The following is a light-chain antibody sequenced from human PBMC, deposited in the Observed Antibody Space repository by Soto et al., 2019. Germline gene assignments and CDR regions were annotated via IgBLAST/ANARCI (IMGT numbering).Light chain of an antibody. V-gene: IGKV3-20*01. CDR2: GTS. J-gene: IGKJ1*01. Sequence: EVVLTQSPDTLSLSPGERATLSCRTSQSITSSYIAWYQQKPGQTPRLLIQGTSTRAAGVPDRFSGRGAGTTFTLTISRLEAEDFAVYYCQQYGSSPPTFGPGTKVEIK. CDR1: QSITSSY. CDR3: QQYGSSPPT.